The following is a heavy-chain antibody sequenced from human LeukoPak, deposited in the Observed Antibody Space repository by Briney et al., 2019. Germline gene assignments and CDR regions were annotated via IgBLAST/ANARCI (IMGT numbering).Heavy chain of an antibody. Sequence: GGALRLSCAASGFTFSSYDMSWVRQAPGKGLEWVSYISSSGSTIYYADSVKGRFTISRDNAKNSLYLQMNSLRAENTAVYYCAELGITMIGGVWGKGTTVTISS. D-gene: IGHD3-10*02. V-gene: IGHV3-48*03. CDR3: AELGITMIGGV. CDR1: GFTFSSYD. CDR2: ISSSGSTI. J-gene: IGHJ6*04.